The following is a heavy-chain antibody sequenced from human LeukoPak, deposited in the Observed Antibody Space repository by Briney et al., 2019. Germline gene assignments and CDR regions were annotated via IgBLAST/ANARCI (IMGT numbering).Heavy chain of an antibody. Sequence: PSETLSLTCTVSGGSISSSSYYWGWIRQPPGKGLEWIGSIYYSGSTYYNPSLKSRVTISVDTSKNQFSLKLSSVTAADTAVYYCAREPILEWLLSGWFDPWGQGTLVTVSS. CDR3: AREPILEWLLSGWFDP. J-gene: IGHJ5*02. V-gene: IGHV4-39*07. CDR1: GGSISSSSYY. CDR2: IYYSGST. D-gene: IGHD3-3*01.